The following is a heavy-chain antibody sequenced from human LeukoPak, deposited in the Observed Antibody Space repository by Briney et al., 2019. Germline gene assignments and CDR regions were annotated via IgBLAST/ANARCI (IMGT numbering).Heavy chain of an antibody. V-gene: IGHV4-59*08. CDR1: GVSITCYY. D-gene: IGHD2-15*01. CDR2: MDYTGST. CDR3: ATHSQHSVDKGSARNFDY. J-gene: IGHJ4*02. Sequence: SESLSLTCTVSGVSITCYYWSWVRQSPGEGLEWIGYMDYTGSTEYNPAPKRRVTISVDTNKNLCPLRLTYGTAADTAVYYCATHSQHSVDKGSARNFDYWGQGTLVTVSS.